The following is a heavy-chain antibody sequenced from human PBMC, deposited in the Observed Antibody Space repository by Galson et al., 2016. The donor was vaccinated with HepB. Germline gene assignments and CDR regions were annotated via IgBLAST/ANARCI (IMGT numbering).Heavy chain of an antibody. J-gene: IGHJ4*02. V-gene: IGHV3-30*03. Sequence: SLRLSCAASGFNLRIYGMHWVRQAPGKGLEWLAADSMDGRRKFYADSVKGRFTISRDNSNNMLFLQRSSLRTDDTAIYYCARRHEYCPPVGCSVDYWGQGTLVSVSS. CDR3: ARRHEYCPPVGCSVDY. CDR2: DSMDGRRK. CDR1: GFNLRIYG. D-gene: IGHD2/OR15-2a*01.